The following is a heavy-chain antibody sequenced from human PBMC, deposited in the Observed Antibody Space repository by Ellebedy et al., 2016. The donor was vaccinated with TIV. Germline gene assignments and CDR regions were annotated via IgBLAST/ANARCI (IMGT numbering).Heavy chain of an antibody. CDR3: ARDTSGQTIDH. J-gene: IGHJ4*02. CDR2: ISSSGSYI. CDR1: GFTVSSNE. D-gene: IGHD5-12*01. V-gene: IGHV3-21*01. Sequence: PGGSLRLSCAASGFTVSSNEMSWVRQAPGKGLEWVSSISSSGSYIYYADSAKGRFTISRDNAKNSLYLQMNSLRAEDTAVYYCARDTSGQTIDHWGQGTLVTVSS.